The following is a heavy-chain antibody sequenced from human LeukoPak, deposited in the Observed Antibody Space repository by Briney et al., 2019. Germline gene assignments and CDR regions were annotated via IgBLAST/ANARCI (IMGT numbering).Heavy chain of an antibody. CDR3: ARRGCGGDGYCDAFDI. J-gene: IGHJ3*02. V-gene: IGHV5-51*01. CDR1: GYSFTSYW. D-gene: IGHD5-24*01. Sequence: GESLKISCKASGYSFTSYWIGWVRQMPGKGLEWMGIIYPGDSDTTYSPSFQGQVTISADKSISTAYLQWSSVKDSDTAMYYCARRGCGGDGYCDAFDIWGQGTMVTVSS. CDR2: IYPGDSDT.